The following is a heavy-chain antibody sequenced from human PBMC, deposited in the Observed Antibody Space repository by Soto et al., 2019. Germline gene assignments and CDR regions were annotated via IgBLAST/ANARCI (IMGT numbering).Heavy chain of an antibody. V-gene: IGHV3-43*01. CDR2: ISWDGGIT. D-gene: IGHD3-9*01. J-gene: IGHJ4*02. CDR3: AKDSYDILTGQKRYFDS. Sequence: VGSLRLSCAASGFTFNAYTMHWVRQAPGKGLEWVSLISWDGGITYYGDSVKGRFTVSRDNSDNSLYLQMTSLRSDDTAFYYCAKDSYDILTGQKRYFDSWGQGTLVTVSS. CDR1: GFTFNAYT.